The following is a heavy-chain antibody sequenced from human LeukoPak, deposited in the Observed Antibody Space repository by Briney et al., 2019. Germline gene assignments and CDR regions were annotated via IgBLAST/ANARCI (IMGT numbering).Heavy chain of an antibody. D-gene: IGHD3-22*01. J-gene: IGHJ4*02. CDR1: GFTFSSYS. CDR3: ARTGSQDSSGYYSSDY. V-gene: IGHV3-48*01. CDR2: ISSSSSTI. Sequence: GSLRLSCAASGFTFSSYSMNWVRQAPGKGLEWVSYISSSSSTIYYADSVKGRFTISRDNAKNSLYLQMNSLRAEDTAVYYCARTGSQDSSGYYSSDYWGQGTLVTVSS.